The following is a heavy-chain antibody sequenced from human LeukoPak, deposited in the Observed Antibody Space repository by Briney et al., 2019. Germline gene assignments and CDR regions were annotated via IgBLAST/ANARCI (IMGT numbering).Heavy chain of an antibody. D-gene: IGHD5-24*01. CDR2: INSDGSST. Sequence: GGSLRLSCGASGFTFSNYWMYWVRQAPGKGLVGVSHINSDGSSTSYADSVKGRFTISRDNAKNTLYLQMNSLRAEDTAVYYCARVVVDGYNCCIGYWGQGTLVTVSS. J-gene: IGHJ4*02. CDR1: GFTFSNYW. CDR3: ARVVVDGYNCCIGY. V-gene: IGHV3-74*01.